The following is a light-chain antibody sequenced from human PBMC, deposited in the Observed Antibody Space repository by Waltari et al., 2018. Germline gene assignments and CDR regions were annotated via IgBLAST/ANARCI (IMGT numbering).Light chain of an antibody. CDR2: GAS. J-gene: IGKJ1*01. Sequence: EKVMTQSPGTVSVSPGARATLSCRASQSVSGNVAWYQQRPGQAPSLLIYGASTRATGIPARFTGSGSGTEFTLSINGLQSEDFAVYFCQQYNSWPWTFGQGTKVGIK. CDR3: QQYNSWPWT. V-gene: IGKV3D-15*01. CDR1: QSVSGN.